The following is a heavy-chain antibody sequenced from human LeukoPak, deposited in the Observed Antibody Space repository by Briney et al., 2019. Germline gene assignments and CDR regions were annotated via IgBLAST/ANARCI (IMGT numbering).Heavy chain of an antibody. J-gene: IGHJ6*03. CDR2: ITSYSRYK. CDR1: GFTFTNYH. CDR3: ARDPYSGTYGHLYNYYMDV. Sequence: GGSLRLSCSASGFTFTNYHMNWVPQAPGKGLEWLSSITSYSRYKYYGYSVRGRFTISSDNAKNSLFLQIDGLRAEDTAVYYCARDPYSGTYGHLYNYYMDVWGKGTTVTISS. D-gene: IGHD1-26*01. V-gene: IGHV3-21*01.